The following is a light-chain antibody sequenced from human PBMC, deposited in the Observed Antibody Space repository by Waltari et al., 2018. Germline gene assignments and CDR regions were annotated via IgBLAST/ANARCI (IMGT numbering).Light chain of an antibody. V-gene: IGKV4-1*01. CDR3: QQYYTSPYT. CDR2: WAF. CDR1: QSVLYSPQNKNF. Sequence: DIVMTQSPDSLAVSLGERDTINCKSSQSVLYSPQNKNFLAWYQQKPGQPPKLLIYWAFTRESGVPDRFIGSGSGTDFTLTIDSLQAEDVAVYYCQQYYTSPYTFGQGTKLEIK. J-gene: IGKJ2*01.